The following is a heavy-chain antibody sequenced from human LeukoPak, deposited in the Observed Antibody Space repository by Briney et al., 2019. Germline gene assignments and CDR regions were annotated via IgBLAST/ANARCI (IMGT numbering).Heavy chain of an antibody. CDR3: ARSTAAGNDAFDI. J-gene: IGHJ3*02. V-gene: IGHV3-9*03. CDR2: ISWNSGSI. D-gene: IGHD6-13*01. Sequence: HGGSLRLSCVVSGFTFDDYAMHWVRQAPGKGLEWVSGISWNSGSIGYADSVKGRFTISRDNAKNSLYLQMNSLRAEDMALYYCARSTAAGNDAFDIWGQGTMVTVSS. CDR1: GFTFDDYA.